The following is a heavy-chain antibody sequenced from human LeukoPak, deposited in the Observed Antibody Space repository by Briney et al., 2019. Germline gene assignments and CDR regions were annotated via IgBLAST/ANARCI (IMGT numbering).Heavy chain of an antibody. D-gene: IGHD4-17*01. J-gene: IGHJ5*02. CDR2: MYYSGGT. CDR3: ARVSGSVTTINFDP. V-gene: IGHV4-59*01. Sequence: SETLSLTCTVSGGSINGYYWSWIRQPPGKGLEWIAYMYYSGGTKYNPSLKSRVTISVDPSKNQFFLKLNSVTAADTAVYYCARVSGSVTTINFDPRGQGTLVTVSS. CDR1: GGSINGYY.